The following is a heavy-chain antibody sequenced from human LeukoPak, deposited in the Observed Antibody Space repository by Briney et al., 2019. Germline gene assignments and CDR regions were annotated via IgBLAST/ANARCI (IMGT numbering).Heavy chain of an antibody. CDR1: GYTFTSYY. D-gene: IGHD3-10*01. J-gene: IGHJ4*02. CDR2: INPSGGST. V-gene: IGHV1-46*01. Sequence: SVKVSCKASGYTFTSYYMHWVRRAPGQGLEWMGIINPSGGSTSYAQKFQGRVTMTRDTSTSTVYMELSSLGSEDTAVYYCARDWAPDGFQEYYFDYWGQGTLVTVSS. CDR3: ARDWAPDGFQEYYFDY.